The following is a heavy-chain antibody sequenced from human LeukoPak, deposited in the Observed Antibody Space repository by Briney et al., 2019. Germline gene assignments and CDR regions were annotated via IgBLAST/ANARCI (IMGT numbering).Heavy chain of an antibody. J-gene: IGHJ6*03. Sequence: SVKVSCKTSGGTFGSFAISWVRQPPGQGLEWMGRIIPIFGTTEYAQKFQGRVTITTDESRSTAYMEVSSLRSEDTAVYYCARDRKTISQYHYYYMDVWSKGTTVTVSS. CDR2: IIPIFGTT. V-gene: IGHV1-69*05. CDR1: GGTFGSFA. CDR3: ARDRKTISQYHYYYMDV. D-gene: IGHD3-3*01.